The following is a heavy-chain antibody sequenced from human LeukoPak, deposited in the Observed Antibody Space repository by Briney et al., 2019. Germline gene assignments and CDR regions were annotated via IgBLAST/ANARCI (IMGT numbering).Heavy chain of an antibody. J-gene: IGHJ4*02. CDR2: IYYSGGT. V-gene: IGHV4-59*08. CDR3: ARGLYSSTWPDI. D-gene: IGHD6-13*01. CDR1: GDSINSYY. Sequence: SETLSLTCTVSGDSINSYYWSWIRQPPGKGLEWIGYIYYSGGTKYNPSLKGRVIMLMDTSKNQFSLRVSPVTAADTVVYYCARGLYSSTWPDIWGQGTLVTVSS.